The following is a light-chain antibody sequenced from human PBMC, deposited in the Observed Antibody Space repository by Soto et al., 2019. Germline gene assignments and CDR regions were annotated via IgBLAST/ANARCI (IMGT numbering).Light chain of an antibody. Sequence: EIVLTQSPATLSLSPGARATLSCRTSQSVSSIYLAWYQQKAGQAPRLLTYGASSRATGIPDRFSGSPSGTDFILTISRMEPEDCAVYYCQQYASSPLTFGGGTKGDIK. CDR3: QQYASSPLT. CDR1: QSVSSIY. V-gene: IGKV3-20*01. CDR2: GAS. J-gene: IGKJ4*01.